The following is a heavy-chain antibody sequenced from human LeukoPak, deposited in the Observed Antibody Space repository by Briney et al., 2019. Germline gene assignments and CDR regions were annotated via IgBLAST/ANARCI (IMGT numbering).Heavy chain of an antibody. J-gene: IGHJ3*02. V-gene: IGHV1-69*04. CDR2: IIPILGIA. CDR1: GGTFSSYD. Sequence: VTDSCKSSGGTFSSYDISWLRQAPGQGVEWMGRIIPILGIANYAQKFQGRVTITADKSTSTAYMQLSSLRSEDTAVYYCARVRDCSGGSCYYDSFDIWGQGTMVTVSS. CDR3: ARVRDCSGGSCYYDSFDI. D-gene: IGHD2-15*01.